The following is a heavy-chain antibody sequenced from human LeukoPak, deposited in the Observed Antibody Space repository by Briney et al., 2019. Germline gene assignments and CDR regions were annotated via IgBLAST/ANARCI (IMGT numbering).Heavy chain of an antibody. CDR2: IYTSGST. D-gene: IGHD3-16*01. Sequence: SETLSLTCTVSGGSISSYSWSWIRQPAGKGLEWIGHIYTSGSTNYNPSLKSRVTMSVDTSKNQFSLKLSSVTAADTAVYYCAGTFRVSGTRDFDYWGQGTLVTVSS. V-gene: IGHV4-4*07. CDR3: AGTFRVSGTRDFDY. J-gene: IGHJ4*02. CDR1: GGSISSYS.